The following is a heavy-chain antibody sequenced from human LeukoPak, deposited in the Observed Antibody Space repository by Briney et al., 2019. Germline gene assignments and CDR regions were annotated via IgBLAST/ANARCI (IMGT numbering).Heavy chain of an antibody. CDR1: GFTFSSYA. CDR2: ISGSGGST. V-gene: IGHV3-23*01. Sequence: GGSLRLSCAASGFTFSSYAMSWVRQAPGKGLEWVSAISGSGGSTYYADSVKGRFTISRDNSKNTLYLQMNSLRAEDTAVYYCATRDYPLYSSSSLDYWGQGTLVTVSS. CDR3: ATRDYPLYSSSSLDY. J-gene: IGHJ4*02. D-gene: IGHD6-6*01.